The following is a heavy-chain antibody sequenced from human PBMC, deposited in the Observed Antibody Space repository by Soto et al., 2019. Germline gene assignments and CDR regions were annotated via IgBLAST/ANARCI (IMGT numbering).Heavy chain of an antibody. CDR1: GFTFSNYA. J-gene: IGHJ6*02. D-gene: IGHD2-15*01. Sequence: QVQLVESGGGVVQPGRSLRLSCAASGFTFSNYAMYWVRQAPGKGLEWVAVISYDGNNKYYADSVKGRFTISRDNSKNTLYLKMNSPRAEDTAVYYGARAGCDGGTCYTLVGLRYGMDVWGQGTTVTVSS. CDR2: ISYDGNNK. V-gene: IGHV3-30-3*01. CDR3: ARAGCDGGTCYTLVGLRYGMDV.